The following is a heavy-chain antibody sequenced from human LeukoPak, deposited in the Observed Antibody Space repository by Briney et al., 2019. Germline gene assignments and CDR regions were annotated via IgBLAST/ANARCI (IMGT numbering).Heavy chain of an antibody. V-gene: IGHV3-48*01. CDR3: ARDEVGATDYFDY. CDR2: ISSSSSTI. J-gene: IGHJ4*02. Sequence: PGGSLRLSCAASGFTFSSYSMNWVRQAPGKGLEWVSYISSSSSTIYYADSVKGRFTISRDNAKNSLYLQMNSLRAEDTAVYYCARDEVGATDYFDYWGQGTLVTVSS. CDR1: GFTFSSYS. D-gene: IGHD1-26*01.